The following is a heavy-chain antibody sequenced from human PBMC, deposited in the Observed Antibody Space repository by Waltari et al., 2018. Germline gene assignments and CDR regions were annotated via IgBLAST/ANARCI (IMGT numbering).Heavy chain of an antibody. Sequence: EVQLVESGGGLVQPGGSMSIFCAACGFTFKNYEMNWVRQAPGKGLEWVSYISSGASTIYYTDSVKGRFTISRDNAKNSVYLQMNSLRAEDTAVYYCARGEGGANEYWGQGTLVTVSS. V-gene: IGHV3-48*03. CDR3: ARGEGGANEY. CDR1: GFTFKNYE. J-gene: IGHJ4*02. CDR2: ISSGASTI. D-gene: IGHD1-26*01.